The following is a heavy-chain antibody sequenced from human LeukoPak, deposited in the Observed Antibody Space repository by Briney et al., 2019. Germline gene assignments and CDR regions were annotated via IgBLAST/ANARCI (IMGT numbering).Heavy chain of an antibody. V-gene: IGHV3-21*01. J-gene: IGHJ2*01. D-gene: IGHD3-22*01. CDR1: GFTFSTYA. CDR3: ARGTYYYDSSGYRYFDL. CDR2: ITTSSSYI. Sequence: GGSLRLSCAASGFTFSTYAMNWVRQAPGKGLEWVSSITTSSSYIYYADSVKGRFTISRDNAKNSLFLQMNSLRAEDTAVYYCARGTYYYDSSGYRYFDLWGRGTLVTVSS.